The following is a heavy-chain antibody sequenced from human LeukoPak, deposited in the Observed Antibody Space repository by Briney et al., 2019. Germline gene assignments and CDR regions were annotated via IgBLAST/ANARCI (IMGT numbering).Heavy chain of an antibody. V-gene: IGHV1-24*01. CDR1: GYTLTELS. CDR2: FDPEDGET. D-gene: IGHD3-9*01. J-gene: IGHJ4*02. CDR3: ARDWANYYDIMYYFDY. Sequence: ASVKVSCKVSGYTLTELSMHWVRQAPGKGLEWMGGFDPEDGETIYAQKLQGRVTMTTDTSTSTAYMELRSLRSDDTAVYYCARDWANYYDIMYYFDYWGQGTLVTVSS.